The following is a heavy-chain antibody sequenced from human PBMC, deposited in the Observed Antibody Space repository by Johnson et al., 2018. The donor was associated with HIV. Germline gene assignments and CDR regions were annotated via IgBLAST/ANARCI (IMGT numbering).Heavy chain of an antibody. J-gene: IGHJ3*02. V-gene: IGHV3-33*01. CDR1: GFTFSSYG. Sequence: QEQLVESGGGVVQPGRSLRLSCAASGFTFSSYGMHWVRQVPGKGLDWVAVIWYDGSNKYYADSVKGRFTISRDNSKNTLYLQMNSLRAEDTAVYYCAREKELRELVGANSNAFDIWGQGTMVTVSS. D-gene: IGHD1-26*01. CDR3: AREKELRELVGANSNAFDI. CDR2: IWYDGSNK.